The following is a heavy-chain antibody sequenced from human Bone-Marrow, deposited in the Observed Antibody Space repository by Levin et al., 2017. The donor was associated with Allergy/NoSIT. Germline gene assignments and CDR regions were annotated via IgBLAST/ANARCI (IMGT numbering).Heavy chain of an antibody. V-gene: IGHV1-2*02. CDR3: ARDTELTYCGGDCFPYYFAY. D-gene: IGHD2-21*02. CDR2: INPKNGDT. CDR1: GYTFIDYY. Sequence: ASVKVSCKAAGYTFIDYYIHWVRQAPGQGLEWMGWINPKNGDTKHAQNFQDRLTMKRDTSINTAYMDIRAVTSDDTALYYCARDTELTYCGGDCFPYYFAYWGQGTPVTVSS. J-gene: IGHJ4*02.